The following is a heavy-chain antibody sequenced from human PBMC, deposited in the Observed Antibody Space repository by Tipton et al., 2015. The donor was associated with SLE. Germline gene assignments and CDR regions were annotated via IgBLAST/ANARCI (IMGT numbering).Heavy chain of an antibody. J-gene: IGHJ1*01. D-gene: IGHD6-13*01. CDR2: INHSGST. CDR3: ARAALRYSSSWQYFQH. V-gene: IGHV4-34*01. CDR1: GGSFSGYY. Sequence: TLSLTCAVYGGSFSGYYWSWIRQPPGKGLEWIGEINHSGSTNYNPSLKSRVTISVDTSKNQFSLKLSSVTAADTAVYYCARAALRYSSSWQYFQHWGQGTLVTVSS.